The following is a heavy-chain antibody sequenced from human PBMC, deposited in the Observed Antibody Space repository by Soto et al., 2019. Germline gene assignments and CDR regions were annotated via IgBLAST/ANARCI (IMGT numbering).Heavy chain of an antibody. J-gene: IGHJ3*02. CDR2: IHYTGSR. CDR1: GAYVNEYY. V-gene: IGHV4-59*02. D-gene: IGHD3-16*01. CDR3: ARWGHPAVKAFDI. Sequence: SETLSFTCTVSGAYVNEYYWNWVRQPLGKGLEWIGFIHYTGSRIFNPSLQSRVTMSVDVSQNQFSLRLTSVTAADTAIYYCARWGHPAVKAFDIWGQGTTVTVSS.